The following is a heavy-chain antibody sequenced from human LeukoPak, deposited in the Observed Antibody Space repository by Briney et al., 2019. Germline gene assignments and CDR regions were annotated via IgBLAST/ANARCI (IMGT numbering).Heavy chain of an antibody. Sequence: NPSVTLSLTCAVSGGSISSSNWWSWVRQPPGKGLEWIGEIYHSGSTNYNPSLKSRVTISVDKSKNQFSLKLSSVTAADTAAYYCGSSGSSNDAFDIWGQGTMVTVSS. J-gene: IGHJ3*02. CDR2: IYHSGST. V-gene: IGHV4-4*02. CDR3: GSSGSSNDAFDI. D-gene: IGHD1-26*01. CDR1: GGSISSSNW.